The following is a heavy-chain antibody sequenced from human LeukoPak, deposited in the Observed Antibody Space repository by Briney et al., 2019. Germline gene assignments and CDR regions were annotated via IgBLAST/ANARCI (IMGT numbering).Heavy chain of an antibody. V-gene: IGHV3-7*01. CDR3: ARGYPKYSGSDHFDY. CDR2: IKQDGSEK. Sequence: GGSLRLSCAASGFTFSSYWMSWVRQAPGKGLEWVANIKQDGSEKYYVDSVKGRFTISRDNAKNSLYLQMNSLRAEDTAVYYCARGYPKYSGSDHFDYWGQGTLVTVSS. J-gene: IGHJ4*02. D-gene: IGHD1-26*01. CDR1: GFTFSSYW.